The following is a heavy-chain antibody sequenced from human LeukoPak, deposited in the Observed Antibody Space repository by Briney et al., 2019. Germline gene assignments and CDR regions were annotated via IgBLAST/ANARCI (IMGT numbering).Heavy chain of an antibody. CDR2: IKQDGSEK. J-gene: IGHJ6*02. CDR3: ARGVAVAPYGMDV. Sequence: GGSLRLSCAASGFTFSSYWMSWVRQAPGKGLEWVANIKQDGSEKYYVDSVKGRFTISRDNAKNSLYLQMNSLRAEDTAVYYCARGVAVAPYGMDVWGQGTTVTVSS. CDR1: GFTFSSYW. V-gene: IGHV3-7*01. D-gene: IGHD6-19*01.